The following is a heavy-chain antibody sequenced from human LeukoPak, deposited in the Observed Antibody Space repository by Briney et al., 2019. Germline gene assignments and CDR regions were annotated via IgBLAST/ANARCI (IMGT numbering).Heavy chain of an antibody. Sequence: GGSLRLSCAASGFTVSSNYMSWVRQAPGKGLVWVSRINSDGSSTSYADSVKGRFTISRDNAKSTLYLQMNSLRAEDTAVYYCARAETYYGSGNDAFDIWGQGTMVTVSS. J-gene: IGHJ3*02. CDR1: GFTVSSNY. V-gene: IGHV3-74*01. CDR3: ARAETYYGSGNDAFDI. CDR2: INSDGSST. D-gene: IGHD3-10*01.